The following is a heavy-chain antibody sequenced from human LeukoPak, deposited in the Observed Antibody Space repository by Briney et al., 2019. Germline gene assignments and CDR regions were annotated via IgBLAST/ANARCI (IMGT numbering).Heavy chain of an antibody. Sequence: PSDTLSLTCAVSGYSITSSSWWGWIRQPPGKGLEWIGYIYHSGTTYYNPSLQSRVTMSVDTSKNQFSLKLSSVTAVDTAVYYCARKENVYYYFDYWGQGTLVTVSS. CDR2: IYHSGTT. CDR3: ARKENVYYYFDY. J-gene: IGHJ4*02. V-gene: IGHV4-28*01. CDR1: GYSITSSSW. D-gene: IGHD3-10*01.